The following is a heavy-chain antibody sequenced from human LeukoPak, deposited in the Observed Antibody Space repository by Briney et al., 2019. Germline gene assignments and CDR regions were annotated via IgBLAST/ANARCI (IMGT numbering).Heavy chain of an antibody. D-gene: IGHD2-8*01. Sequence: ASVKVSCEASGYTFTSYYMHWVRQAPGQGLEWMGIINPSGGSTSYAQKFQGRVTMTRDTSTSTVYMELSSLRSEDTAVYYCARAHLYCTNGVCLEYFQHWGQGTLVTVSS. J-gene: IGHJ1*01. CDR2: INPSGGST. V-gene: IGHV1-46*03. CDR1: GYTFTSYY. CDR3: ARAHLYCTNGVCLEYFQH.